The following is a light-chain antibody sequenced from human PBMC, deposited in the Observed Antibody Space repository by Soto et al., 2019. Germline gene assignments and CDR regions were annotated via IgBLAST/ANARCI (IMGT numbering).Light chain of an antibody. Sequence: QSALTQPRSVSGSPGQSVAISCTGTSSDIGGYNYVSWYQQHPGKAPKVMIYDVDKRPSGVPDRFSGSKSVNTASLTISDLQTEDEADYYCCSNAGRPDVFGTGTKVTVL. CDR3: CSNAGRPDV. J-gene: IGLJ1*01. CDR1: SSDIGGYNY. CDR2: DVD. V-gene: IGLV2-11*01.